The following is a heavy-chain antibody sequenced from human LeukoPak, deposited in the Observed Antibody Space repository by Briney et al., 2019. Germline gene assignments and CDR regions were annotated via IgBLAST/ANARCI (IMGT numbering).Heavy chain of an antibody. CDR1: GFTFSSYN. V-gene: IGHV3-21*01. CDR2: ISSSGSYI. CDR3: ANSIRTGGIFDY. J-gene: IGHJ4*02. Sequence: GGSLRLSCAASGFTFSSYNMNWVRQAPGKGLEWVSSISSSGSYIYYADSMKGLFTISRDNAKNSLYLQMNSLRAEDTAVYYCANSIRTGGIFDYWGEGNLVTVSS. D-gene: IGHD2-15*01.